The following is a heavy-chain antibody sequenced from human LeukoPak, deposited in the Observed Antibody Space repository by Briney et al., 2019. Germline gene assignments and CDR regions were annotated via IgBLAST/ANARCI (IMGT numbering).Heavy chain of an antibody. J-gene: IGHJ6*02. CDR1: GFTFSSYA. D-gene: IGHD3-22*01. CDR3: ARSIDYYDSSGYSHYYYYYGMDV. CDR2: ISYDGSNK. V-gene: IGHV3-30-3*01. Sequence: GGSLRLSCAASGFTFSSYAMHWVRQAPGKGLEWVAVISYDGSNKYYADSVKGRFTISRDNSKNTLYPQMNSLRAEDTAVYYCARSIDYYDSSGYSHYYYYYGMDVWGQGITVTVSS.